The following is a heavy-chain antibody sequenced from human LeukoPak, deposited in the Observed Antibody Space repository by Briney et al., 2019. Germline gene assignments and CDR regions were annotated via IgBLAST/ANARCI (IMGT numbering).Heavy chain of an antibody. V-gene: IGHV3-53*01. CDR3: ARDLGGRMGLSAV. CDR2: IYSGGST. CDR1: GFTVSSNY. J-gene: IGHJ6*02. Sequence: GGSLRLSCAASGFTVSSNYMSWVRQAPGKGLEWVSVIYSGGSTNYADSVNGRFTISRDSSKNTLYLQMNSLRAEDTAVYYCARDLGGRMGLSAVWGQGTTVTVSS. D-gene: IGHD5-24*01.